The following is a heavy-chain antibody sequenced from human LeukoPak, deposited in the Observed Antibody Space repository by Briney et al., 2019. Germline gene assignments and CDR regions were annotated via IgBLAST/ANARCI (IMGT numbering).Heavy chain of an antibody. D-gene: IGHD3-16*01. CDR2: IIPIFGTA. CDR1: GGTFTIYA. V-gene: IGHV1-69*06. CDR3: ARDPGYDYVWGSFFDY. Sequence: GAAGTVCSTASGGTFTIYAISWVRQAPGQGMEWMGGIIPIFGTANYAKKFQGRVTITADKSTTTAYMELSSLRCEDTALYYCARDPGYDYVWGSFFDYGGQRTVDSVS. J-gene: IGHJ4*02.